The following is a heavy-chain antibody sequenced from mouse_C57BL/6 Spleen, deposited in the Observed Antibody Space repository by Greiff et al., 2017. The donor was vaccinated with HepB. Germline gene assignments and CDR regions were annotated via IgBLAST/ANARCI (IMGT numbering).Heavy chain of an antibody. CDR2: FYPGSGSI. V-gene: IGHV1-62-2*01. Sequence: QVQLQQSGAELVKPGASVKLSCKASGYTFTEYTIHWVKQRSGQGLEWIGWFYPGSGSIMYNEKFKDKATLTADKSSSTVYMELSRLTSEDSAVYSGARHGTVVATRKYYFDSWGQGITLAVAS. CDR1: GYTFTEYT. J-gene: IGHJ2*01. CDR3: ARHGTVVATRKYYFDS. D-gene: IGHD1-1*01.